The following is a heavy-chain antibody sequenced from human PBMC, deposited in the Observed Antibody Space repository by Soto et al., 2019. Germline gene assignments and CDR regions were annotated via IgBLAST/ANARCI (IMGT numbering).Heavy chain of an antibody. CDR2: LYDVDGS. CDR3: ASWHEREHAYDV. D-gene: IGHD1-1*01. Sequence: GGSLRLSCAAFGLTVSGKKYVAWVRQAPGKGLEWVSALYDVDGSFYADSVKGRFTTSSDSSKTTVYLQMNGLRPDDTAVYYCASWHEREHAYDVWGQGTTVTVSS. J-gene: IGHJ3*01. V-gene: IGHV3-53*01. CDR1: GLTVSGKKY.